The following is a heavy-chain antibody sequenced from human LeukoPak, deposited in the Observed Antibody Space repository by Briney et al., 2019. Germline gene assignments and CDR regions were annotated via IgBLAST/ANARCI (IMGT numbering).Heavy chain of an antibody. CDR2: IYHSGST. J-gene: IGHJ2*01. CDR1: GYSISSGYY. V-gene: IGHV4-38-2*02. Sequence: SETLSLTCTVSGYSISSGYYWGWIRQPPGKGLEWIGSIYHSGSTYYNPSLKSRVTISVDTSKNQFSLKLSSVTAADTAVYYCASPRDVVVVVAATAGYFDLWGRGTLVTVSS. D-gene: IGHD2-15*01. CDR3: ASPRDVVVVVAATAGYFDL.